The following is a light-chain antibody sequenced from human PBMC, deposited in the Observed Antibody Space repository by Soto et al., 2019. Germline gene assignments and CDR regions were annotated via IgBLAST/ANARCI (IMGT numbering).Light chain of an antibody. V-gene: IGKV3-15*01. CDR2: GAS. CDR1: QSVRSK. Sequence: EIVMTQSPATLSVSLGERATLSCRASQSVRSKLAWYQQKPGQAPRLLIYGASTRAAGIPARFSGSGSGTEFTLTISSLQSEDFAVYYCQQYNNWPPTFGQGTKVEIK. J-gene: IGKJ1*01. CDR3: QQYNNWPPT.